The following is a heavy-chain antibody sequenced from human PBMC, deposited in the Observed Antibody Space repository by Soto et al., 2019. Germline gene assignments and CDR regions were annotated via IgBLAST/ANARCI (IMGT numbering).Heavy chain of an antibody. D-gene: IGHD3-10*01. Sequence: PGGSLRLSCAASRFTFSNYAMTWVRQAPGKGLEWVSLISDSGGTTYYADSVKGRFTISRDNSRNMLYLQMNSLRAEGTALYHCAKGAQQERRGYWFDPWGQGTLVTVSS. V-gene: IGHV3-23*01. CDR3: AKGAQQERRGYWFDP. J-gene: IGHJ5*02. CDR1: RFTFSNYA. CDR2: ISDSGGTT.